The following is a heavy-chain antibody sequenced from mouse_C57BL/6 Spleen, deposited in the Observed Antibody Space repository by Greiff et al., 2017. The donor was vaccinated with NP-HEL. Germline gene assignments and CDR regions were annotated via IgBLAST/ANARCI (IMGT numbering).Heavy chain of an antibody. CDR2: IYPGSGNT. CDR3: ARIPLTGAMDY. J-gene: IGHJ4*01. V-gene: IGHV1-66*01. CDR1: GYSFTSYY. Sequence: VQLQQSGPELVKPGASVKISCKASGYSFTSYYIHWVKQRPGQGLEWIGWIYPGSGNTKYNEKFKGKATLTADTSSSTAYMQLSSLTSEDSAVYYCARIPLTGAMDYWGQGTSVTVSS.